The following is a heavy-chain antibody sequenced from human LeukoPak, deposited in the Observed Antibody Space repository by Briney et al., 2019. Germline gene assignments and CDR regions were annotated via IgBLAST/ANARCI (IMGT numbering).Heavy chain of an antibody. V-gene: IGHV3-48*02. D-gene: IGHD4-17*01. Sequence: GGSLRLSCAASGFTFSSYSMNWVRQVPGKGLEWVSFISSTGGTTFYADSVKGRFTISRDSAKNSLYLLMNSLRDEDTAVYYCARDMGVRGLNDYWGQGTLVTVSS. CDR2: ISSTGGTT. CDR1: GFTFSSYS. CDR3: ARDMGVRGLNDY. J-gene: IGHJ4*02.